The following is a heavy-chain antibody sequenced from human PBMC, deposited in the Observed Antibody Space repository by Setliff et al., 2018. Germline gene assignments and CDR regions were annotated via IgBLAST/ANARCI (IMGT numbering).Heavy chain of an antibody. CDR2: VFHTGST. CDR1: SGSIGSHY. D-gene: IGHD4-17*01. V-gene: IGHV4-59*11. CDR3: ARAPPSVPYGDYGPRQYFDL. J-gene: IGHJ2*01. Sequence: SETLSLTCSVSSGSIGSHYWNWMRQPPGKGLEWTGHVFHTGSTKYNPSLRSRVTISVDTSENYFSLRLTSVTAADTAVYYCARAPPSVPYGDYGPRQYFDLWGRGSLVTVSS.